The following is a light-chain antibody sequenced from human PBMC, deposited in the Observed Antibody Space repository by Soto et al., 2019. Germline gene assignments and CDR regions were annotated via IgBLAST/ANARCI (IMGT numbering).Light chain of an antibody. CDR1: QSVSSF. CDR3: QQRSNWPPIT. V-gene: IGKV3-11*01. J-gene: IGKJ5*01. Sequence: EIVLTQSPATLSLSPGERATLSCRASQSVSSFLAWYQQKPGQAPRLLIYDASNRATGIPARFSGSGSGKDFTLTISSLEPEDFAVYYCQQRSNWPPITFGQGTRLDIK. CDR2: DAS.